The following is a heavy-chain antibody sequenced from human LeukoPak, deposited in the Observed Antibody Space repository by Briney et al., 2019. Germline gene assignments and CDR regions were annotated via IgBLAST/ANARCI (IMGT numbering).Heavy chain of an antibody. D-gene: IGHD6-13*01. V-gene: IGHV4-39*01. CDR1: GGSISTSSYY. J-gene: IGHJ3*02. CDR3: AIWGPGIAAAGTSDAFDI. Sequence: PSETLSLTCTVSGGSISTSSYYWGWIRQPPGKGLEWIGSIYYSGSTHYNPSLKSRVTISVDTSKKQFSLKLTSVTAADTAVYYCAIWGPGIAAAGTSDAFDIWGQGTLVTVSS. CDR2: IYYSGST.